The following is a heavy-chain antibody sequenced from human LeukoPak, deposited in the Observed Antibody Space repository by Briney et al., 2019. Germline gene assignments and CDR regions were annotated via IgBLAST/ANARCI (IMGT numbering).Heavy chain of an antibody. CDR2: IYYSGST. J-gene: IGHJ3*02. V-gene: IGHV4-59*08. D-gene: IGHD3-9*01. Sequence: SETLSLTCTVSGGSISSYYWSWIRQPPGKGLEWIGYIYYSGSTNYNPSLKSRVTISVDTSKNQFSLKLSSVTAADTAVYYCARRQRNTYYDILTGAAFDIWGQGTMVTVSS. CDR1: GGSISSYY. CDR3: ARRQRNTYYDILTGAAFDI.